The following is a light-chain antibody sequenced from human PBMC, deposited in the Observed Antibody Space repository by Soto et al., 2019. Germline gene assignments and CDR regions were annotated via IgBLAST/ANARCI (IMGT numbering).Light chain of an antibody. Sequence: EIVLTQSPATLSLSPGETATLSCRASQSVSGYIGWYQQKPGQAPRLLIYADSSRATGIPDRFSGGGSGTDFTLTISSLEPEDSAVYYCQQRHMWPITFGQGTRLEIK. CDR1: QSVSGY. J-gene: IGKJ5*01. V-gene: IGKV3-11*01. CDR3: QQRHMWPIT. CDR2: ADS.